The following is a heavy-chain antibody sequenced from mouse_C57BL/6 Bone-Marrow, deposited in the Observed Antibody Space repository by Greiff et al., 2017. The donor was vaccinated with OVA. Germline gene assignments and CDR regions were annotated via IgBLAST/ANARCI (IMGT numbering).Heavy chain of an antibody. D-gene: IGHD1-1*01. V-gene: IGHV1-55*01. CDR3: AIDYCILFDY. CDR2: IYPGSGSN. J-gene: IGHJ2*01. Sequence: QVQLQQPGAELVKPGASVKMSCKASGYTFTSYWLTWVKQRPGPGLEWIGDIYPGSGSNKYNEKLKRKATLNVDPASSTAYMQLSSLTSEDSAVYYCAIDYCILFDYWCQGTTLTVSS. CDR1: GYTFTSYW.